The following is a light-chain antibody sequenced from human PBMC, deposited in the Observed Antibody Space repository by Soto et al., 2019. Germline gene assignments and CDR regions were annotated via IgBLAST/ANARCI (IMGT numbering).Light chain of an antibody. V-gene: IGLV2-8*01. CDR1: SSDVGGYNY. J-gene: IGLJ2*01. Sequence: QSALTQPPSASGSPGQSVTISCTGTSSDVGGYNYVSWYQQHPGKASKLMIYEVSKRPSGVPDRFSGSKSGNTASLTVSGLQAEDEADYYCSSYAGSNKMVFGGGTQLTVL. CDR2: EVS. CDR3: SSYAGSNKMV.